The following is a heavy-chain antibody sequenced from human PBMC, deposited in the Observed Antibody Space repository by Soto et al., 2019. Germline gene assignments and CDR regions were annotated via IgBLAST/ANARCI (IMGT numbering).Heavy chain of an antibody. V-gene: IGHV3-30*18. J-gene: IGHJ4*02. CDR1: GFTFSSYG. Sequence: QVQLVESGGGVVQPGRSLRLSCAASGFTFSSYGMHWVRQAPGKGLEWVAVISYDGSNKYYADSVKGRFTISRDNSKNTLYLQMNSLRAEDTAVYYCAKEMRGSYFDYLGQGTLVNVSS. D-gene: IGHD3-16*01. CDR2: ISYDGSNK. CDR3: AKEMRGSYFDY.